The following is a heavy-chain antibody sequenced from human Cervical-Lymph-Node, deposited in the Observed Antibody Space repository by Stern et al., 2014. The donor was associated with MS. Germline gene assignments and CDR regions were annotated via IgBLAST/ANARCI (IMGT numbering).Heavy chain of an antibody. CDR1: GGTFSSYA. CDR3: ARLTTDIVVVRDQGPDEVAFDI. D-gene: IGHD2-2*01. Sequence: VQLVQSGAEVKKPGSSVKVSCKASGGTFSSYAISWVRQAPGQGLEWMGGIIPIFGTANYAQKFQGRVTITADESTSTAYMALSSLRSEDTAVYYCARLTTDIVVVRDQGPDEVAFDIWGQGTMVTVSS. J-gene: IGHJ3*02. CDR2: IIPIFGTA. V-gene: IGHV1-69*01.